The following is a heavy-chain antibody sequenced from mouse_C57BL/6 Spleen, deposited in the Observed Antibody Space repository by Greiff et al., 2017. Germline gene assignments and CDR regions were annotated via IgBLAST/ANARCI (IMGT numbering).Heavy chain of an antibody. V-gene: IGHV1-4*01. D-gene: IGHD4-1*01. CDR2: INPSSGYT. Sequence: QVQLKESGAELARPGASVKMSCKASGYTFTSYTMHWVKQRPGQGLEWIGYINPSSGYTKYNQKFKDKATLTADKSSSTAYMQLSSLTSEDSAVYYCAREGTGSSSNFDYWGQGTTLTVSS. J-gene: IGHJ2*01. CDR1: GYTFTSYT. CDR3: AREGTGSSSNFDY.